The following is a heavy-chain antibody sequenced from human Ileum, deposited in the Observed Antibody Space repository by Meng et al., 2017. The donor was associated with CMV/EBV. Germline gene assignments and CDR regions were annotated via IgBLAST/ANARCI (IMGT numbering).Heavy chain of an antibody. V-gene: IGHV7-4-1*02. CDR2: IDNSTGNP. D-gene: IGHD1-26*01. Sequence: SFKASGYHFARHHLIWVRQAPGQGPAWLGSIDNSTGNPTYAQSFIGRFVFFFDMSVSTTYVQISSLKAEDTAVYYCARDGLSGRYFDYWGQGTLVTVSS. CDR3: ARDGLSGRYFDY. J-gene: IGHJ4*02. CDR1: GYHFARHH.